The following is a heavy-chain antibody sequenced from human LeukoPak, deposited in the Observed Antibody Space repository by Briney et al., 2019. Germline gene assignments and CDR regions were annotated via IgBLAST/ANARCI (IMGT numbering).Heavy chain of an antibody. D-gene: IGHD2-2*01. V-gene: IGHV4-39*07. CDR2: IYYSGST. Sequence: PSETLSLTCTVSGGSISSSGYYWGWIRQPPGKGLEWIGSIYYSGSTNYSPPLKSRVTISVDTSQNQFSLKLSSVTAADTAVYYCSKRDCSRTSCFYWYFDLWGRGTLLTVSS. CDR3: SKRDCSRTSCFYWYFDL. J-gene: IGHJ2*01. CDR1: GGSISSSGYY.